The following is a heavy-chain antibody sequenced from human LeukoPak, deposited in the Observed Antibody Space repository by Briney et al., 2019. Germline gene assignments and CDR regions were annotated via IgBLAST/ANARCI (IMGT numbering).Heavy chain of an antibody. CDR2: IKSKTDGGTT. D-gene: IGHD3-3*01. CDR1: GFTFSNAW. V-gene: IGHV3-15*07. Sequence: GGSLRLSCAASGFTFSNAWMNWVRQAPGKGLEWVGRIKSKTDGGTTDYAAPVKGRFTISRDDSKNTLYLQMNSLKTEDTAVYYCTTDPWPFTIFGAPVALLRPAVDYWGQGTLVTVSS. CDR3: TTDPWPFTIFGAPVALLRPAVDY. J-gene: IGHJ4*02.